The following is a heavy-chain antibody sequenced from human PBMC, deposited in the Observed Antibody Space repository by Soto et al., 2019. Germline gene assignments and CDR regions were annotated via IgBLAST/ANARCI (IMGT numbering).Heavy chain of an antibody. D-gene: IGHD2-8*02. Sequence: PSETLSLTCAVYGGSFSGYYWSWIRQPPGKGLEWIGEINHSGSTNYNPSLKSRVTISVDTSKNQFSLKLSSVTAAETAVYYCARVLVPFDYWGQGTLVTSPQ. J-gene: IGHJ4*02. V-gene: IGHV4-34*01. CDR3: ARVLVPFDY. CDR2: INHSGST. CDR1: GGSFSGYY.